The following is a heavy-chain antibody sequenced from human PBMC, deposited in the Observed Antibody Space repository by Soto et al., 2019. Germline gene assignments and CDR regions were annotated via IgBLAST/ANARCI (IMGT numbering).Heavy chain of an antibody. CDR3: ARVSWGTGYD. CDR1: GGSISSYY. V-gene: IGHV4-59*01. Sequence: SETLSLTCTVSGGSISSYYWSWIRQPPGKGLEWIGYIYYSGSTNYNPSLESRVTISVDTSKNQFSLKLSSVTAADTAVYYCARVSWGTGYDWGQGTLVTVSS. CDR2: IYYSGST. J-gene: IGHJ4*02. D-gene: IGHD2-2*01.